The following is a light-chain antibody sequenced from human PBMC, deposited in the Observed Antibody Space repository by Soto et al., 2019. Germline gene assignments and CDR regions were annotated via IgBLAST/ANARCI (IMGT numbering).Light chain of an antibody. CDR1: QGISSY. V-gene: IGKV1-9*01. CDR3: QQLNSYSHNT. CDR2: AAS. J-gene: IGKJ2*01. Sequence: DIQLTQSPSFLSASVGDRVTITCRASQGISSYLAWYQQKPGKAPKLLIYAASTLQSGVPSRFSGSGSGTVFSITISSLQPADYATEYCQQLNSYSHNTFGQGTKLEIK.